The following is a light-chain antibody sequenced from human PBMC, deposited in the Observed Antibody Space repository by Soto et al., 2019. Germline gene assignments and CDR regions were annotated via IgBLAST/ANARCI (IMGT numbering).Light chain of an antibody. J-gene: IGLJ2*01. CDR2: EVS. V-gene: IGLV2-8*01. CDR3: SSYAGSNYVV. CDR1: SSDVGGYNY. Sequence: QSALTQPPSASGSPGQSVTISCTGTSSDVGGYNYVSWYQQHPGKAPKLMIYEVSKRPSGVPDRFSGSKSGNTASLTVSGLRAEDEGDYYCSSYAGSNYVVFGGGTKVTVL.